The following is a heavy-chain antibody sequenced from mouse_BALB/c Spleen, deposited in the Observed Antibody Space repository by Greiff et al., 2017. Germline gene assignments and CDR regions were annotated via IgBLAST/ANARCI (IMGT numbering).Heavy chain of an antibody. Sequence: DVKLVESGGDLVKPGGSLKFSCAASGFTFSSYGMSWVRQTPDKRLEWVATISSGGSYTYYPDSVKGRFTISRDNAKNTLYLQMSSLTSEDTAMYYGARFYGNYGAMDYWGQGTSVTVSS. CDR1: GFTFSSYG. D-gene: IGHD2-1*01. V-gene: IGHV5-6*02. J-gene: IGHJ4*01. CDR2: ISSGGSYT. CDR3: ARFYGNYGAMDY.